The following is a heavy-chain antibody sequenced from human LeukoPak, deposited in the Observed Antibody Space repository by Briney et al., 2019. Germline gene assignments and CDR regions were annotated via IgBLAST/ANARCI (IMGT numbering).Heavy chain of an antibody. CDR2: ISYDGSNK. D-gene: IGHD5-24*01. CDR1: GFTFSSYG. J-gene: IGHJ6*03. Sequence: GGSLRLSCAASGFTFSSYGMHWVRQAPGKGLEWVAVISYDGSNKYYADSVKGRFTISRDNSKNTLYLQMNSLRAEDTAVYYCAKDAVRTIPGVGYYYYYMDVWGKGTTVTVSS. V-gene: IGHV3-30*18. CDR3: AKDAVRTIPGVGYYYYYMDV.